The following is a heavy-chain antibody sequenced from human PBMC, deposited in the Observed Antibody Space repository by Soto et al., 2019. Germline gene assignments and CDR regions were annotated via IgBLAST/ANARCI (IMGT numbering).Heavy chain of an antibody. Sequence: ASVNVSCKVSGYTNTELSMHWVRQAPGKGLEWMGGFDPEDGETIYTQKFQGRVTMTEDTSTDTAYMELSSLRSEDTAVYYCATQRELPYMDVWGQGTTVTVSS. CDR3: ATQRELPYMDV. D-gene: IGHD1-26*01. V-gene: IGHV1-24*01. J-gene: IGHJ6*02. CDR1: GYTNTELS. CDR2: FDPEDGET.